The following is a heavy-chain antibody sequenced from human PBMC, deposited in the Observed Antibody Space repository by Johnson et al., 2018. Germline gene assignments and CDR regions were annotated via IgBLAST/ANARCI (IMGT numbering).Heavy chain of an antibody. CDR3: GREGRFTRKYYETGRGAFDI. D-gene: IGHD3-22*01. CDR1: GGSISSSNYY. CDR2: LFSTGRT. Sequence: QVQLRESGPGLVKPTETLSLTCTVSGGSISSSNYYWGWIRQPHGKGLDWIGSLFSTGRTYYNPSLKRRAPLHAEPAKTKSSLKLSSGTAADTAVYYCGREGRFTRKYYETGRGAFDIWGQGTMVTVSS. J-gene: IGHJ3*02. V-gene: IGHV4-39*07.